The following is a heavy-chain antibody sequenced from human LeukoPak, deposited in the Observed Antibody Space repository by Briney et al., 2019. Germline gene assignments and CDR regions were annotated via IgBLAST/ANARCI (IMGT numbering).Heavy chain of an antibody. Sequence: PGGSLRLSCAASGFTVSSNYMSWVRQAPGKGLEWVSVIYSGGSTYYADSVKGRFTISRDNSKNTLYLQMNSLRAEDTAVYYCARDEDYYYDSSSYLGQGTLVTVSS. V-gene: IGHV3-53*01. CDR2: IYSGGST. CDR1: GFTVSSNY. CDR3: ARDEDYYYDSSSY. J-gene: IGHJ4*02. D-gene: IGHD3-22*01.